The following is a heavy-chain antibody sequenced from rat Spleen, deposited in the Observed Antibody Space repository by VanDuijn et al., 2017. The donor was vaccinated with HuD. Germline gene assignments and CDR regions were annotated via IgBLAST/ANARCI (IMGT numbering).Heavy chain of an antibody. Sequence: QVQLKESGPGLVEPSQTLSLTCTVSGFSLISHSLHWVRQPPGKGLEWMGVVGSDGDTSYNAGLKSRLSISRDTSKSQVFLTMSSLQTEDTATYYCARAGSAAISLGNWFAYWGQGSLVTVSS. CDR1: GFSLISHS. V-gene: IGHV2-32*01. J-gene: IGHJ3*01. CDR3: ARAGSAAISLGNWFAY. D-gene: IGHD1-2*01. CDR2: VGSDGDT.